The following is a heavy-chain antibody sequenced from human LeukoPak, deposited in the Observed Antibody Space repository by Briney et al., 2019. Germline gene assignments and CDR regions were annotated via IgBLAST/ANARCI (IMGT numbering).Heavy chain of an antibody. CDR2: IYYSGST. CDR3: ARAVNDYGDYALGY. V-gene: IGHV4-31*03. Sequence: PSETLSLTCTVSGGSISSGGYYWSWIRQHPGKGLEWIGYIYYSGSTYYNPSLKSRVTISVDTSKNQFSLKLSSVTAADTAVYYCARAVNDYGDYALGYWGQGTLVAVSS. CDR1: GGSISSGGYY. J-gene: IGHJ4*02. D-gene: IGHD4-17*01.